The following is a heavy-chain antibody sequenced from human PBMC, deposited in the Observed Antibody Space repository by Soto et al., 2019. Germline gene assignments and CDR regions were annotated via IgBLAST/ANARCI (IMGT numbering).Heavy chain of an antibody. D-gene: IGHD1-26*01. J-gene: IGHJ6*02. CDR3: ATYSGNYERYGVYYGMDV. CDR2: ISGSGGST. Sequence: QTGGSLRLSCAASGFTFSSYAMSWVRQAPGKGLEWVSSISGSGGSTYYADSVKGRFTISRDNSKNTLYLQMNSLRAEDTAVYYCATYSGNYERYGVYYGMDVWGQGTTVTVSS. CDR1: GFTFSSYA. V-gene: IGHV3-23*01.